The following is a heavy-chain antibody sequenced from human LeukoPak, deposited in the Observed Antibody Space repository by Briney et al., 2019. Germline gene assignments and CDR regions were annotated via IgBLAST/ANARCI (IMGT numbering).Heavy chain of an antibody. CDR3: TKKRTTSVTDWFDP. Sequence: GGSLRLFCTASGFTFSSYAMTWVRQAPGKGLECVSVISGIGTTTYYADSVKGRFTISRDNSKNTLFLQMNSLRVEDTATYYCTKKRTTSVTDWFDPWGQGTLVTVSS. CDR1: GFTFSSYA. CDR2: ISGIGTTT. D-gene: IGHD4-17*01. J-gene: IGHJ5*02. V-gene: IGHV3-23*01.